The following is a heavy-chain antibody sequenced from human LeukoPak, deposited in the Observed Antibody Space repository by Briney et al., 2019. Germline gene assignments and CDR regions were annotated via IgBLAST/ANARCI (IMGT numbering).Heavy chain of an antibody. CDR2: IYSGGST. D-gene: IGHD1-26*01. CDR1: GFTVSTNY. V-gene: IGHV3-53*01. Sequence: PGGSLRLSCAASGFTVSTNYMSWVRQAPGKGPEWVSVIYSGGSTYYADSVKGRFTISRDNSKNTLYLQMNSLRAEDTAVYYCARGRGSYYFDYWGQGTLVTVPS. J-gene: IGHJ4*02. CDR3: ARGRGSYYFDY.